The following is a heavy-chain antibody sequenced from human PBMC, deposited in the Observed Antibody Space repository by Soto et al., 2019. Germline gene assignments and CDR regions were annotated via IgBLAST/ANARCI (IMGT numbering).Heavy chain of an antibody. V-gene: IGHV3-30*18. D-gene: IGHD2-8*01. Sequence: TGGSLRLSCAASGFTFSSYGMHWVRQAPGKGLEWVAVISYDGSNKYYADSVKGRFTISRVISKNTLFLQMNSLRAEDTAVYYCAKDEMVFESWFDPWGQGTLVTVSS. CDR2: ISYDGSNK. CDR1: GFTFSSYG. CDR3: AKDEMVFESWFDP. J-gene: IGHJ5*02.